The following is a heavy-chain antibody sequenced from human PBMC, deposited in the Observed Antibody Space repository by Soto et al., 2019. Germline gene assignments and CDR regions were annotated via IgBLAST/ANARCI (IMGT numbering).Heavy chain of an antibody. CDR1: GFTFSYAW. CDR3: TTEAYTTRFDD. D-gene: IGHD1-1*01. J-gene: IGHJ4*02. V-gene: IGHV3-15*01. Sequence: GGSLRLSCAASGFTFSYAWMTWVHQAPGKGLEWVGRIKSKTDGETTDYAAPVKGRFTISRDDSRNTVYLQMNSLETEDTAVYYFTTEAYTTRFDDWGPGTLVTVSS. CDR2: IKSKTDGETT.